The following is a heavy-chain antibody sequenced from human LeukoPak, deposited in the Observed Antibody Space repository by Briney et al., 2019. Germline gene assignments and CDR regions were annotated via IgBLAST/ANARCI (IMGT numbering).Heavy chain of an antibody. V-gene: IGHV4-34*01. CDR3: ARGDIVVVPAAIGRSWFDP. D-gene: IGHD2-2*01. CDR1: GGSFSGYY. J-gene: IGHJ5*02. CDR2: INHGGST. Sequence: SETLSLTCAVYGGSFSGYYWSWIRQPPGKGLEWIGEINHGGSTNYNPSLKSRVTLSVDTSKNQFSLKLSSVTAADTAVYYCARGDIVVVPAAIGRSWFDPWGQGTLVTVSS.